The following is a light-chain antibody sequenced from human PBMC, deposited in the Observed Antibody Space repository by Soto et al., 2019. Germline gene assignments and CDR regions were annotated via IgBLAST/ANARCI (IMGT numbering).Light chain of an antibody. CDR1: QTVRNNY. Sequence: MVLRRYPATVSLSPRERATLSCRASQTVRNNYLAWYQQKPGQAPRLLIYGASSRATGIPDRFSGSGSGTDFTLTISRLEPDGFAVHYCQHYGSAPQTYDQGTKVDI. CDR3: QHYGSAPQT. CDR2: GAS. V-gene: IGKV3-20*01. J-gene: IGKJ1*01.